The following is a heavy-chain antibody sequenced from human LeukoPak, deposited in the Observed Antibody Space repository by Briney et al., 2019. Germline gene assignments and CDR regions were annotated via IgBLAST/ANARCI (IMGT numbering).Heavy chain of an antibody. CDR3: ARAMILDY. Sequence: GGSLRLSCAASGFTVSSNYMNWVRQAPGKGLEWVSVIYNDGSTYYADSVKGRFTISRDNSESTLYLQMNSLRAEDTAVYYCARAMILDYWGQGTLVTVSS. CDR2: IYNDGST. CDR1: GFTVSSNY. J-gene: IGHJ4*02. V-gene: IGHV3-66*01. D-gene: IGHD3-16*01.